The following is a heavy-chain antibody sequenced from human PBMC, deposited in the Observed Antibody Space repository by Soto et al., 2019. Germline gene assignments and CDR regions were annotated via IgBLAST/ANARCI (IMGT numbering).Heavy chain of an antibody. CDR3: AICNLHKHVFEV. CDR2: LYRTDGT. Sequence: DVQVVESGGGLIQPGGSLRLSCAASGFTVNGKKYITWVRQAPGKGLEWVSGLYRTDGTYYADSVKGRFTVSIDNSKTTVYLQMNSLSPGYTAVYYCAICNLHKHVFEVGGPGTVVTVPS. CDR1: GFTVNGKKY. D-gene: IGHD2-15*01. J-gene: IGHJ3*01. V-gene: IGHV3-53*01.